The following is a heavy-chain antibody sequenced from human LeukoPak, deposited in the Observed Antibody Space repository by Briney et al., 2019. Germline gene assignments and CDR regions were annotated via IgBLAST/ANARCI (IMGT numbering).Heavy chain of an antibody. J-gene: IGHJ3*02. V-gene: IGHV3-21*04. CDR1: GFTFSSYS. CDR3: AREESPGVFDI. CDR2: ISSSSSYI. Sequence: GGSLRLSCAASGFTFSSYSMNWVRQAPGKGLEWVSSISSSSSYIYYADSVKGRFTISRDNAKNSLYLQMNSLRADDTAVYYCAREESPGVFDIWGQGTRVTVSS. D-gene: IGHD3-10*01.